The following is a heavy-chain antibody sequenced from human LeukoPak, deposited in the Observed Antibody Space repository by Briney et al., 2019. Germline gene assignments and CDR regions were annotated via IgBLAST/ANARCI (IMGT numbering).Heavy chain of an antibody. Sequence: GGSLRLSCAASGFNFRNYWIHWVRQAPGKGLVWVSHINSDGSSTSNADSVKGRFTISRDNAKNTLYLQMNSLRAEDTAVYYCARGTRYSFGYWGQGTLVTVSS. CDR2: INSDGSST. V-gene: IGHV3-74*01. CDR1: GFNFRNYW. J-gene: IGHJ4*02. CDR3: ARGTRYSFGY. D-gene: IGHD3/OR15-3a*01.